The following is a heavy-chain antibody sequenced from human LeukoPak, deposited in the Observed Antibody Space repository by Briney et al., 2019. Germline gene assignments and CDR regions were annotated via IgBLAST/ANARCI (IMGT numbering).Heavy chain of an antibody. J-gene: IGHJ4*02. CDR1: GFNFHDYE. Sequence: GGSLRLSCAASGFNFHDYEMNWVRQAPGKGLEWVTGISTNGDYTYYADSVKGRFTISRDNAKNSLYLQMNSLRAEDTAVYYCARDSSGYRFDYWGQGTLVTVSS. CDR3: ARDSSGYRFDY. D-gene: IGHD3-22*01. V-gene: IGHV3-21*01. CDR2: ISTNGDYT.